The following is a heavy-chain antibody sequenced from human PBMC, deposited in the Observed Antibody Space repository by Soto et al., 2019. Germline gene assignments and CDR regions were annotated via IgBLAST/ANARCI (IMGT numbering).Heavy chain of an antibody. CDR1: GFIFSSFG. Sequence: LRLSCAASGFIFSSFGMHWVRQAPGKGLEWVAHIWYDGSNTYYADPVKGRFTISRDNSRNTLYLQMNSLRAEDTAVYHCVRDLLGSGGHFDYWGQGTPVTVSS. V-gene: IGHV3-33*01. CDR2: IWYDGSNT. J-gene: IGHJ4*02. D-gene: IGHD7-27*01. CDR3: VRDLLGSGGHFDY.